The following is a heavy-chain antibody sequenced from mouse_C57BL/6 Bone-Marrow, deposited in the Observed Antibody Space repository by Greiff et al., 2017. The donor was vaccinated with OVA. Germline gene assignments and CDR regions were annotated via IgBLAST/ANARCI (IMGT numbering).Heavy chain of an antibody. CDR1: GYTFTSYW. Sequence: VQLQQPGAELVRPGTSVKLSCKASGYTFTSYWMHWVKQRPGQGLEWIGVIDPSDSYTNYNQKFKGKATLTVDTSSSTAYMQLSSLTSEDSAVYYCARGPPVVGKLHYFDYWGQGTTLTVSS. D-gene: IGHD1-1*01. V-gene: IGHV1-59*01. CDR3: ARGPPVVGKLHYFDY. CDR2: IDPSDSYT. J-gene: IGHJ2*01.